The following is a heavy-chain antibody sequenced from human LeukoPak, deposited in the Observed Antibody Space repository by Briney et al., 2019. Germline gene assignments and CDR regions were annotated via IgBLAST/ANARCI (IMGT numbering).Heavy chain of an antibody. D-gene: IGHD3-22*01. CDR2: ISYDGSNK. Sequence: GGSLRLSCAASGFTFSSYAMHWVRQAPGKGLEWVAVISYDGSNKYYADSVKGRFTISRDNSKNTLYLQVNSLRAEDTAVYYCARSYQDVGVMVNTFDYWGQGTLVTVSS. CDR1: GFTFSSYA. J-gene: IGHJ4*02. CDR3: ARSYQDVGVMVNTFDY. V-gene: IGHV3-30-3*01.